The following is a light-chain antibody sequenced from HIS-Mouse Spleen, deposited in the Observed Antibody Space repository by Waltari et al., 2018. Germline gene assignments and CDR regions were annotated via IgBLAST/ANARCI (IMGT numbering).Light chain of an antibody. CDR2: DDS. Sequence: SYVLTQPPSVSVAPGQTARITCGGTNIGSKSVHWYQQKPGQAPVLVVYDDSDRPSGITERFSGSNSGNTATLTISRVEAGDEADYYCQVWDSSSDRVFGTGTKVTVL. V-gene: IGLV3-21*02. J-gene: IGLJ1*01. CDR3: QVWDSSSDRV. CDR1: NIGSKS.